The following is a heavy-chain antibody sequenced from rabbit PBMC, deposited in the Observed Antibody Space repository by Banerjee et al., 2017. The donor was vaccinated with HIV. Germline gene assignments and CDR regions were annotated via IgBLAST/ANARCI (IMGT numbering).Heavy chain of an antibody. D-gene: IGHD4-1*01. J-gene: IGHJ4*01. CDR3: ARDLAGVIGWNFNL. CDR2: IRAGVSGGT. Sequence: SLTLTCTASGFSFSNKYVMCWVRQAPGKGLKWIACIRAGVSGGTASASWAKGRFTISTTSSTTVTLQMTSLTAADTATYFCARDLAGVIGWNFNLWGPGTLVTVS. V-gene: IGHV1S40*01. CDR1: GFSFSNKYV.